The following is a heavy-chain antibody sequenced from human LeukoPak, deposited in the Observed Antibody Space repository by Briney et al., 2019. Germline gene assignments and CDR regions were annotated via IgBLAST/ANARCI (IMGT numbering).Heavy chain of an antibody. CDR1: GGSISSGSYY. V-gene: IGHV4-61*02. D-gene: IGHD6-6*01. CDR3: ARAVGYSSPSGWFDP. CDR2: IYTSGST. Sequence: SQTLSLTCTVSGGSISSGSYYWSWIRQPAGKGLEWIGRIYTSGSTNYNPSLKSRVTITVDTSKNQFSLKLSSVTAADTAVYYCARAVGYSSPSGWFDPWGQGTLVTVSS. J-gene: IGHJ5*02.